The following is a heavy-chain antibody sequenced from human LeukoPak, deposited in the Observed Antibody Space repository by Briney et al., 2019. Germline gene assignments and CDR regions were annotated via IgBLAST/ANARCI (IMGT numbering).Heavy chain of an antibody. J-gene: IGHJ6*02. CDR2: IKQDGSEK. CDR3: ARERSYYDILTGYFGDYYYYGMDV. D-gene: IGHD3-9*01. Sequence: GGSLRLSCAASGFTFSSYWMSWVRQAPGKGLEWVANIKQDGSEKYYVDSVKGRFTISRDNAKNSLYLQMNSLRAEDMAVYYCARERSYYDILTGYFGDYYYYGMDVWGQGTTVTVSS. CDR1: GFTFSSYW. V-gene: IGHV3-7*01.